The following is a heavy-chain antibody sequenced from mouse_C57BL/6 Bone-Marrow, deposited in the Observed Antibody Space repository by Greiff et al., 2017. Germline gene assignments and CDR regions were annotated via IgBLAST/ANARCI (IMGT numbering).Heavy chain of an antibody. Sequence: VKLQQPGAELVRPGPSVKLSCKASGYTFTSYWMHWVKQRPGQGLEWIGVIDPSDSYPNYNQKFKGKDTLTVDTSSSTAYMQLSSLTSEDSAVYYGARKRDYGRRYFDVWGTGTTVTVSS. CDR2: IDPSDSYP. CDR3: ARKRDYGRRYFDV. J-gene: IGHJ1*03. D-gene: IGHD1-1*01. CDR1: GYTFTSYW. V-gene: IGHV1-59*01.